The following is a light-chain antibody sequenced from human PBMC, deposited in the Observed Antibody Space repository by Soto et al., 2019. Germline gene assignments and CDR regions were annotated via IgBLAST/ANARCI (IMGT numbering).Light chain of an antibody. CDR2: ASN. CDR1: SSNIGAGYD. J-gene: IGLJ1*01. Sequence: QSVLTQPPSVSGAPGQRVTISCTGSSSNIGAGYDVHWYQQLPGTAPKLLIYASNNRPSGVPGRFSGSKSGTSASLAITGLQAEDEADYYCQSYDSSQSGYVFGTGTRSPS. CDR3: QSYDSSQSGYV. V-gene: IGLV1-40*01.